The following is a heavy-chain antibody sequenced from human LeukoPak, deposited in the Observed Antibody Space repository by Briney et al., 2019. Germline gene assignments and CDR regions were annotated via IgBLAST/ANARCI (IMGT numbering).Heavy chain of an antibody. D-gene: IGHD4-23*01. CDR2: ISAYNGDT. J-gene: IGHJ5*02. CDR3: ASATNGGNAHNWLDP. V-gene: IGHV1-18*01. CDR1: GYTFNTYG. Sequence: ASVKVSCKASGYTFNTYGIIWVRQAPGQGLEWMGWISAYNGDTTYAQKLQGRVTLTTDASTSTAYMELRSLRSDDTAVYYCASATNGGNAHNWLDPWGQGTLVTVSS.